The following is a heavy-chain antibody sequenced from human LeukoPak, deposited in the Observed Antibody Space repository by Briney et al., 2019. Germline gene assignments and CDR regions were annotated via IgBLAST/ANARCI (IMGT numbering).Heavy chain of an antibody. V-gene: IGHV4-59*01. CDR2: IYYSGST. CDR3: ARGPMYNY. D-gene: IGHD1-14*01. Sequence: SETLSLTCTVSAGSISSYYWSWIRQPPGKGLEWIGYIYYSGSTNYNPSLKSRVTISVDTSKNQFSLKLSSVTAADTAVYYCARGPMYNYWGQGTLVTVSS. J-gene: IGHJ4*02. CDR1: AGSISSYY.